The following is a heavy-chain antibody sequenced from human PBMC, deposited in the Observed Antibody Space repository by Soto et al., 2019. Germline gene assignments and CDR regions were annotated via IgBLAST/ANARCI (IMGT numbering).Heavy chain of an antibody. CDR3: AKAVVRRVEQQLVRGGYFDY. V-gene: IGHV3-23*01. Sequence: EVQLLESGGGLVQPGGSLRLSCAASGFTFSSYAMSWVRQAPGKGLEWVSALSGSGGSTYYADSVKGRFTISRDNSKNTMYLQMNSLIAEDTNVYYCAKAVVRRVEQQLVRGGYFDYRGQGTLVTVS. CDR2: LSGSGGST. D-gene: IGHD6-13*01. CDR1: GFTFSSYA. J-gene: IGHJ4*02.